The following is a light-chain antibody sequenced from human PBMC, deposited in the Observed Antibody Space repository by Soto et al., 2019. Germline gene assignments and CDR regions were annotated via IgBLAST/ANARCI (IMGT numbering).Light chain of an antibody. Sequence: EIVLTQSPDTLSLSPGGRSTLSCRAIQSVTIRLAWYQQKPGQSPRLLISGASVRASGVPVRISGSGSGTDFTLTISRLEPEDFALYYCQQYGGSPITFGLGTRLEIK. CDR3: QQYGGSPIT. CDR2: GAS. V-gene: IGKV3-20*01. J-gene: IGKJ5*01. CDR1: QSVTIR.